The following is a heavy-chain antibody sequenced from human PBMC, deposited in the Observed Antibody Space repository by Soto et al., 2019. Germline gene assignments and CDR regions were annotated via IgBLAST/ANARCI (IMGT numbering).Heavy chain of an antibody. J-gene: IGHJ4*02. Sequence: GASVKVSCKASGYTFTSYGITWVRRAPGQGLEWMGWITGYNGNTNHAQSLQGRVTLTTDTSTNTAYMELTSLTSDDTAVYYCARDRGDYDYWGQGTLVTVSS. CDR2: ITGYNGNT. CDR3: ARDRGDYDY. D-gene: IGHD4-17*01. CDR1: GYTFTSYG. V-gene: IGHV1-18*01.